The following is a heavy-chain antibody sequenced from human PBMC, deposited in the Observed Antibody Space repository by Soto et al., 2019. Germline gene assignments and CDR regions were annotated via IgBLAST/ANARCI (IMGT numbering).Heavy chain of an antibody. CDR2: ISGSGGST. V-gene: IGHV3-23*01. CDR3: AKNRGRRYYDSSGYFDY. CDR1: GLTFSSYA. J-gene: IGHJ4*02. Sequence: PGGSLRLSCAASGLTFSSYAMSWVRQAPGKGLEWVSAISGSGGSTYYADSVKGRFTISRDNSKNTLYLQMNSLRAEDTAVYYCAKNRGRRYYDSSGYFDYWGQGTLVTVSS. D-gene: IGHD3-22*01.